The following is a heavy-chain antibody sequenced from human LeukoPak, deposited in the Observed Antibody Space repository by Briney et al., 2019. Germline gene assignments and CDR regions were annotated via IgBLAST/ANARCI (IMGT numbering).Heavy chain of an antibody. Sequence: SGGSLRLSCAASGFTFSSYEMNWVRQAPGKGLEWVSYISSSGSIYYADIVKGRFTISRDNAKNSLYLQMHSLRAEDTAVYFCARALPSSWWYFDYWGRGTLVTVSS. CDR3: ARALPSSWWYFDY. J-gene: IGHJ4*02. CDR2: ISSSGSI. CDR1: GFTFSSYE. D-gene: IGHD6-13*01. V-gene: IGHV3-48*03.